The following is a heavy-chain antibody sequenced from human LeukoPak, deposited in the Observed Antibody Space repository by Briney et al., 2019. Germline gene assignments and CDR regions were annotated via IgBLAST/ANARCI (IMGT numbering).Heavy chain of an antibody. CDR1: GFTLGDYD. CDR2: ISSNSDTI. V-gene: IGHV3-9*01. Sequence: PGGSLRLSCAASGFTLGDYDIHWVRQAPGKGPEWVSSISSNSDTIAYAEPVKGRFTISRDNAKNSLYLQMNSLRAEDTAVYYCARDMREPTGYWGQGTLVTVSS. CDR3: ARDMREPTGY. J-gene: IGHJ4*02. D-gene: IGHD1-26*01.